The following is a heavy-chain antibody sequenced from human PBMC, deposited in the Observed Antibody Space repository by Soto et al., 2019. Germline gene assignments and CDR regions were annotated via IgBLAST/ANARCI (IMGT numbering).Heavy chain of an antibody. Sequence: GGSLRLSCAASGFTFSSYAMSWVRQAPGKGLEWVSVISGSGDSTYYADSVKGRFTISRDNSKNTLYLQMNSLRAEDTAVFYCARRGPGTYFYYWGQGSLVTVSS. CDR2: ISGSGDST. CDR3: ARRGPGTYFYY. D-gene: IGHD6-13*01. J-gene: IGHJ4*02. V-gene: IGHV3-23*01. CDR1: GFTFSSYA.